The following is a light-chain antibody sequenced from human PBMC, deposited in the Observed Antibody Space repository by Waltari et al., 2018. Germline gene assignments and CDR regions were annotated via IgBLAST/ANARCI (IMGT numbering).Light chain of an antibody. J-gene: IGKJ1*01. Sequence: EIVMTQSPATLSVSPGERATLSCRASQRVSRNLAWYQQKPGQAPRLLIYGASTRATGIPARFSGSESGTEFTLTISSLQSEDFAVYYCQQYNSWPSWTFGQGTKVEIK. V-gene: IGKV3-15*01. CDR3: QQYNSWPSWT. CDR1: QRVSRN. CDR2: GAS.